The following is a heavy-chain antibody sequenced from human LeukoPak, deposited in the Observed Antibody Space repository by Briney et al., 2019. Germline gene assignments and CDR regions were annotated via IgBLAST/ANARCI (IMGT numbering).Heavy chain of an antibody. Sequence: SETLSLTCAVYGGSLSGYFWSSIRPPPGKGVEWMGEINHSGSTNYNPSLKSRVTISVDTSKNQFSLKLSSVTAADTAVYYCARSSPRIAARFKGLYYMDVWGKGTTVTVSS. CDR3: ARSSPRIAARFKGLYYMDV. CDR1: GGSLSGYF. V-gene: IGHV4-34*01. CDR2: INHSGST. J-gene: IGHJ6*03. D-gene: IGHD6-6*01.